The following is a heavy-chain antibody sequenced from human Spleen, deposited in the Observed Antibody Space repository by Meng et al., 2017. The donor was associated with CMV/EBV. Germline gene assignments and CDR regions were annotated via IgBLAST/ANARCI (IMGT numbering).Heavy chain of an antibody. CDR1: GGSISSYY. CDR2: MNSGGSA. D-gene: IGHD3-16*01. J-gene: IGHJ4*02. CDR3: ARDPATGPRGDHFDY. Sequence: SETLSLTCAVYGGSISSYYWSWIRQPPGKGLEWIGFMNSGGSANYNPSLRSRVTISVDMSRNQFSLRLSSVTAADTAVYYCARDPATGPRGDHFDYWGQGTRVTVSS. V-gene: IGHV4-59*01.